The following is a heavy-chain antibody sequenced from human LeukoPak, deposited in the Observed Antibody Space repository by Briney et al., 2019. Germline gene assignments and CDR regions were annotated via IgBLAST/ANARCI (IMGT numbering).Heavy chain of an antibody. V-gene: IGHV3-23*01. D-gene: IGHD3-22*01. CDR1: GFTFNNYA. J-gene: IGHJ4*02. Sequence: GGSLRLSCAASGFTFNNYAMSWVRQAPGKGLEWVSAISASSDSQYYTDSVKGRFTISRDNSKNTLYLQMNSLRAEDTAVYYCAKASAMIVVVSKHFDYWGQGTLVTVSS. CDR3: AKASAMIVVVSKHFDY. CDR2: ISASSDSQ.